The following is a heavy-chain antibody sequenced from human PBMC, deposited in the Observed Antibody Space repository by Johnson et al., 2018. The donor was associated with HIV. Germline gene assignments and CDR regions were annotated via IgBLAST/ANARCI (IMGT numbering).Heavy chain of an antibody. CDR3: AKDTYGPLDAFDI. Sequence: QVQLVESGGGLIQPGGSLRLSCAASGFTVSSNYMSWVRQAPGKGLEWVAVISYDGSNKYYADSVKGRFTISRDNSKNTVYLQMNSLRNEDTSVYFCAKDTYGPLDAFDIWGQGTMVTVSS. CDR1: GFTVSSNY. CDR2: ISYDGSNK. D-gene: IGHD3-16*01. V-gene: IGHV3-30*18. J-gene: IGHJ3*02.